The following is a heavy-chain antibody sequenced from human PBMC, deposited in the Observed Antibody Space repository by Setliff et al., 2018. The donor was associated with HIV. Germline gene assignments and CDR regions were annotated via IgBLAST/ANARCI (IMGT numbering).Heavy chain of an antibody. V-gene: IGHV1-24*01. CDR1: GYTLSELS. D-gene: IGHD1-1*01. J-gene: IGHJ3*02. Sequence: ASVKVSCKVSGYTLSELSMHWVRQAPGEGLEWMGGFDPEDGETIYAEKFQGRVTMTEDTATETAYMELSSLRSEDTAVYYCAREVEYRRFLGAFDIWGQGTMVTVSS. CDR2: FDPEDGET. CDR3: AREVEYRRFLGAFDI.